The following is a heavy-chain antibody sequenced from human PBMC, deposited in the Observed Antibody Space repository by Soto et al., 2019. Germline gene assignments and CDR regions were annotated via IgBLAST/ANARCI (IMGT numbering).Heavy chain of an antibody. V-gene: IGHV3-23*01. CDR2: TGATGRTT. CDR3: ATVHNTSRSFDY. CDR1: GFTFSIYA. Sequence: GGSLRLSCAASGFTFSIYAMTWVRQAPGKGLEWVSTTGATGRTTYYSDSVKGRFTVSRDNSKNTLDLQMSNLRAEDTAVYHCATVHNTSRSFDYWGQGTLVTVSS. J-gene: IGHJ4*02. D-gene: IGHD1-20*01.